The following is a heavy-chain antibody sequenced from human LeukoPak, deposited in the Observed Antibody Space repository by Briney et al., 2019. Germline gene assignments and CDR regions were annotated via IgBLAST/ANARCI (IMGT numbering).Heavy chain of an antibody. Sequence: GSLRPSCAASGFTVSSNYMSWVRQAPGKGLEWVSGLYSGGGTYYADSVKGRFDISRDNSKNTLYLQMNSLRAEDTAVYYCARDWVQYDLPRYSDCWGQGALVTVSS. J-gene: IGHJ4*02. V-gene: IGHV3-66*01. CDR3: ARDWVQYDLPRYSDC. CDR2: LYSGGGT. CDR1: GFTVSSNY. D-gene: IGHD2-8*01.